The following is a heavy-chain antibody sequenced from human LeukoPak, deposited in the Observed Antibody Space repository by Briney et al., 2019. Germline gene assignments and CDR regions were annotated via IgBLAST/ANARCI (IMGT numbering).Heavy chain of an antibody. CDR1: GFTFSSYG. CDR2: ISYDGSNK. J-gene: IGHJ4*02. Sequence: GGSLRLSCAASGFTFSSYGMHWVRQAPGKGLEWVAVISYDGSNKYYADSVKGRFTISRDNSKNTLYLQMNSLRAEDTAVYYCAKDQYGSGSHWGQGTLVTVSS. CDR3: AKDQYGSGSH. D-gene: IGHD3-10*01. V-gene: IGHV3-30*18.